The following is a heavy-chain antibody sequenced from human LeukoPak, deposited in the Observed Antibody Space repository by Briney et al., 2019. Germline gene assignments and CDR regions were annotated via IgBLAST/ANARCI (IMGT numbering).Heavy chain of an antibody. D-gene: IGHD3-22*01. V-gene: IGHV4-59*01. CDR2: IYYSGST. CDR3: ARERLGYYDRSGLDY. CDR1: GGPISSYY. Sequence: SETLSLTCTVSGGPISSYYWNWIRQPPGKGLEWIGYIYYSGSTNYNPSLKSRVTTSVDTSKNQFSLKLSSVTAADTAVYHCARERLGYYDRSGLDYWGQGTLVTVSS. J-gene: IGHJ4*02.